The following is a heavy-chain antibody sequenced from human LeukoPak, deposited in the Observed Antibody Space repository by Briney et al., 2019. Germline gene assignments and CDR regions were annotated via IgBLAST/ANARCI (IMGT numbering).Heavy chain of an antibody. D-gene: IGHD5-12*01. CDR2: MNPNSGNT. J-gene: IGHJ3*01. Sequence: ASVKVSCKASGHTFTSYDINWVRQATGQGLEWMGWMNPNSGNTGYAHKFHGRATKTRNTSITTAYLELNSLRADDTAVYFCTRAFSSGYDSYDAFDLWGQGTMLTVSS. V-gene: IGHV1-8*01. CDR1: GHTFTSYD. CDR3: TRAFSSGYDSYDAFDL.